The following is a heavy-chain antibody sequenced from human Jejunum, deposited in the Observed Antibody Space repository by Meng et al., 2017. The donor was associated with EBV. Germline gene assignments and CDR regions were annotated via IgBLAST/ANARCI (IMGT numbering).Heavy chain of an antibody. CDR3: ARRVHISGDWDVGWFDP. CDR1: AFSRSTSGLG. V-gene: IGHV2-5*02. CDR2: IYWDDDR. J-gene: IGHJ5*02. D-gene: IGHD2-21*02. Sequence: QSAWTESGPTLVKPSSPFTLTCTFFAFSRSTSGLGLGWIRPSPGKALEWLGLIYWDDDRRYSSSLRSRLTLTKDTSKNQVILIMTNMDPVDTATYYCARRVHISGDWDVGWFDPWGQGTLVTVSS.